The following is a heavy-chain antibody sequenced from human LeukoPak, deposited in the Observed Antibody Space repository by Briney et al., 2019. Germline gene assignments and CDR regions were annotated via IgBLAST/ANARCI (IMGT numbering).Heavy chain of an antibody. D-gene: IGHD3-9*01. J-gene: IGHJ5*02. CDR1: GYTFTSYD. V-gene: IGHV1-8*01. Sequence: VASVKVSCKASGYTFTSYDINWVRQATGQGLEWMGWMNPNSGSTGYAQKFQGRVTMTRNTSISTAYMELSSLRSEDTAVYYCARACDFDWLWGVSHYNWFDPWGQGTLVTVSS. CDR3: ARACDFDWLWGVSHYNWFDP. CDR2: MNPNSGST.